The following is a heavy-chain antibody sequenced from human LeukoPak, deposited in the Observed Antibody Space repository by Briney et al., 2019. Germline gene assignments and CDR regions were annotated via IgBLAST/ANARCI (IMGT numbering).Heavy chain of an antibody. CDR3: AKEQWLGKMNYFDY. J-gene: IGHJ4*02. CDR2: ISSSSSYI. V-gene: IGHV3-21*04. Sequence: PGGSLRLSCATSQFNFNKFGMSWVRQAPGKGLEWVSSISSSSSYIYYADSVKGRFTISRDNAKNSLYLQMNSLRAEDTAVYYCAKEQWLGKMNYFDYWGQGTLVTVSS. CDR1: QFNFNKFG. D-gene: IGHD6-19*01.